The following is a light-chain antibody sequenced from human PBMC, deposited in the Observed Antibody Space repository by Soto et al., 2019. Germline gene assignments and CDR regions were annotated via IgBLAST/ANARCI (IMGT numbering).Light chain of an antibody. CDR2: EVS. V-gene: IGLV2-8*01. Sequence: QSVLTQPPSASGSPGQSVTISCTGTISDVGGYDYVSWYKQHPGKAPKLMIYEVSKRPSGVPDRFSGSKSGNTAALTVSGLQAEDEADYYCSSYVGTNSYVFGTGTKVTVL. CDR3: SSYVGTNSYV. CDR1: ISDVGGYDY. J-gene: IGLJ1*01.